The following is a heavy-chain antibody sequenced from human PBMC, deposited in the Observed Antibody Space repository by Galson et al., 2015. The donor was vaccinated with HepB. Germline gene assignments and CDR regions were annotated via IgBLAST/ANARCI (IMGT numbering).Heavy chain of an antibody. V-gene: IGHV4-61*01. Sequence: TLSLTCTVSGGSVSSGSYYWSWIRQPPGKGLEWIGYIYYSGSTNYNPSLKSRVTISVDTSKNQFSLKLSSVTAADTAVYYCARTYYDYVWGSYRGNWFDPWGQGTLVTVSS. D-gene: IGHD3-16*02. CDR3: ARTYYDYVWGSYRGNWFDP. J-gene: IGHJ5*02. CDR2: IYYSGST. CDR1: GGSVSSGSYY.